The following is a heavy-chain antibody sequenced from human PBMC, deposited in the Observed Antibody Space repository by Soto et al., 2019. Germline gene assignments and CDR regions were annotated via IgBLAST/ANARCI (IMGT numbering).Heavy chain of an antibody. CDR2: INHSGST. Sequence: PSETLSLTCAVYGWSFSGYYWSWIRQPPGKGLGWTGEINHSGSTNYNPSLKSRVTISVDTSKNQFSLKLSSVTAADTAVYYCARDAYYYGSGSSYYYGMDVWGQGTTVTVSS. CDR1: GWSFSGYY. D-gene: IGHD3-10*01. CDR3: ARDAYYYGSGSSYYYGMDV. J-gene: IGHJ6*02. V-gene: IGHV4-34*01.